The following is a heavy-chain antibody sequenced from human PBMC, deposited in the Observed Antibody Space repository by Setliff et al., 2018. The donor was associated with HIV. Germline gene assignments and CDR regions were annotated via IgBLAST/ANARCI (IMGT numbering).Heavy chain of an antibody. CDR3: ARAKSLVRGVNYFDY. Sequence: SETLSLTCTVSGGSISSGGYYWSWIRQHPGKGLEWIGFIYYSGGTYHNPSLKSRVTISVDTSKNQFSLKLNSVTAADTAVYYCARAKSLVRGVNYFDYWGQGTLVTVSS. D-gene: IGHD3-10*01. CDR2: IYYSGGT. J-gene: IGHJ4*02. V-gene: IGHV4-31*02. CDR1: GGSISSGGYY.